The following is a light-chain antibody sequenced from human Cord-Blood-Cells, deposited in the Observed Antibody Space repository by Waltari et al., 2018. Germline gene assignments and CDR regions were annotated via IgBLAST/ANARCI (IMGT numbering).Light chain of an antibody. CDR3: QQYNNLPRT. V-gene: IGKV3-15*01. CDR2: GAS. CDR1: QSVSSN. J-gene: IGKJ1*01. Sequence: IVMTQSPATLSVSPGERATLSCRASQSVSSNLAWYQQKPGQAPRLLIYGASTRATGIPARFSGSGSGTEFTLTISSLQSEDFAVYYCQQYNNLPRTFGQGTKVEIK.